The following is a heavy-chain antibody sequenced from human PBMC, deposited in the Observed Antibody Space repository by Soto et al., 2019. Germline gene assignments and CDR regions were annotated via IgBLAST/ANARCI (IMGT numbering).Heavy chain of an antibody. J-gene: IGHJ4*02. Sequence: QVQVEEFGGGVVQPGRSLRLSCAGPTFTFSDFGFHWVRQAPGKGLEWVAMISYDGSDQYYGDSVQGRFTIYRDDSKNTVHLQMNSLRAEDTAMYYCAKSTYCNGGSCFPQYWGPGTLVTVSS. V-gene: IGHV3-30*18. CDR2: ISYDGSDQ. CDR3: AKSTYCNGGSCFPQY. D-gene: IGHD2-15*01. CDR1: TFTFSDFG.